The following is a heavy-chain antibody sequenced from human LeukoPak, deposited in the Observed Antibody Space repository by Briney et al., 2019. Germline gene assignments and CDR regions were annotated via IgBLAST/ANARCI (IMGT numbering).Heavy chain of an antibody. Sequence: GGSLRLSCAASGFTFSSYAMSWVRQAPGKGLEWVSYITDSSSTIYYADSVKGRFTISRDNAKNSLYLQMNSLRAEDTAVYYCARGTVTNDYWGQGTLVTVSS. CDR2: ITDSSSTI. CDR3: ARGTVTNDY. CDR1: GFTFSSYA. D-gene: IGHD4-17*01. V-gene: IGHV3-48*01. J-gene: IGHJ4*02.